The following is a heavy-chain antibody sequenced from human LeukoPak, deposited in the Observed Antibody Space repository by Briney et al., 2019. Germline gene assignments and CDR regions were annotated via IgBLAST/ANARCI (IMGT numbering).Heavy chain of an antibody. V-gene: IGHV3-30*02. Sequence: GGSLRLSCAASGFTFSSYGMPWVRQAPGKGLEWVAFIRYDGSNKYYADSVKGRFTISRDNSKNTLYLQMNSLRAEDTAVYYCAKDIIAVAGGLHNWFDPWGQGTLVTVSS. CDR3: AKDIIAVAGGLHNWFDP. D-gene: IGHD6-19*01. CDR2: IRYDGSNK. J-gene: IGHJ5*02. CDR1: GFTFSSYG.